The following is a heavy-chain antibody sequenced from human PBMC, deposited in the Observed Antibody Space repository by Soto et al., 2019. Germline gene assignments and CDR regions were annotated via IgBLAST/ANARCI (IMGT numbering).Heavy chain of an antibody. CDR2: ISYDGSNK. D-gene: IGHD5-18*01. V-gene: IGHV3-30*18. CDR3: AKAPRRIQLWLKIDY. J-gene: IGHJ4*02. CDR1: GFTFSSYG. Sequence: PGGSLRLSCAASGFTFSSYGMHWVRQAPGKGLEWVAVISYDGSNKYYADSVKGRFTISRDNSKNTLYLQMNSLGAEDTAVYYCAKAPRRIQLWLKIDYWGQGTLVTVSS.